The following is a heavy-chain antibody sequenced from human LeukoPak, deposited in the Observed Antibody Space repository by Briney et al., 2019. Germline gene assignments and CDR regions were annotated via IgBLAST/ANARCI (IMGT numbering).Heavy chain of an antibody. CDR2: ISSSSSYI. CDR1: GFPFSSYS. J-gene: IGHJ4*02. V-gene: IGHV3-21*01. Sequence: GGSLRLSCAASGFPFSSYSMNWVRQAPGKGLEWVSSISSSSSYIYYADSVKGRFTISRDNAKNSLYLQMNSLRAEDTAVYYCARRSICSGTSCYWGYFDYWGQGTLVTVSS. D-gene: IGHD2-2*01. CDR3: ARRSICSGTSCYWGYFDY.